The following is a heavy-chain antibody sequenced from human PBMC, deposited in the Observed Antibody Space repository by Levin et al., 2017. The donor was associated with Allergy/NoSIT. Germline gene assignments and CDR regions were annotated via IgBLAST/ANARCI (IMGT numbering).Heavy chain of an antibody. V-gene: IGHV3-48*04. J-gene: IGHJ6*02. CDR3: ARFDREV. D-gene: IGHD3-9*01. CDR2: ISLDSRTI. CDR1: GFNLTYYG. Sequence: GESLKISCEASGFNLTYYGINWVRQAPGKGLQWLSYISLDSRTIYYADSVKGRFTISRDNAKISVYLQMNSLRADDTAVYYCARFDREVWGQGTTVIVSS.